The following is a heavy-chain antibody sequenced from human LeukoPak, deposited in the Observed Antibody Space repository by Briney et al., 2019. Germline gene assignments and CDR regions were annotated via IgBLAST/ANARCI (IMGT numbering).Heavy chain of an antibody. D-gene: IGHD3-3*01. Sequence: SETLSLTCTVSAGSISSSSYYWGWIRQPPGKGLEWIGSIYYSRSTYYNPSLKSRVTISVDTSKIQCSLKLSSVTAADTAVYYCARRGYYTNHIDYWGQGTLVTVSS. J-gene: IGHJ4*02. V-gene: IGHV4-39*01. CDR3: ARRGYYTNHIDY. CDR1: AGSISSSSYY. CDR2: IYYSRST.